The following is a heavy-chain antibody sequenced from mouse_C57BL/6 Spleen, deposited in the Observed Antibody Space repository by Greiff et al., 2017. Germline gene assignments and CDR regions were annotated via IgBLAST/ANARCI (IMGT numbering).Heavy chain of an antibody. CDR3: ARNYGSSGAMDY. CDR2: IYPGSGNT. V-gene: IGHV1-76*01. CDR1: GYTFTDYY. D-gene: IGHD1-1*01. Sequence: QVQLKQSGAELVRPGASVKLSCKASGYTFTDYYINWVKQRPGQGLEWIARIYPGSGNTYYNEKFKGKATLTAEKSSSTAYMQLSSLTSEDSAVYFCARNYGSSGAMDYWGQGTSVTVSS. J-gene: IGHJ4*01.